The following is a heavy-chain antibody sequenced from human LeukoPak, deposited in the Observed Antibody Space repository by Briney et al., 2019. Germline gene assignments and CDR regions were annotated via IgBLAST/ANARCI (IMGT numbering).Heavy chain of an antibody. V-gene: IGHV4-39*07. D-gene: IGHD3-22*01. Sequence: SETLSLTCTVSGASISSSTDYWGWIRQPPGKGLEWIANIYYSGSTYYNPSLKSRVTISVDTSKNQFSLKLSSVTAADTAVYYCARVDYYDRTHDAFDIWGQGTMVTVSS. J-gene: IGHJ3*02. CDR2: IYYSGST. CDR1: GASISSSTDY. CDR3: ARVDYYDRTHDAFDI.